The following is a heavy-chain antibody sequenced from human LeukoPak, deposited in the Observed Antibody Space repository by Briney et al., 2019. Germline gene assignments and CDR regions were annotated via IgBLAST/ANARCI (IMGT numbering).Heavy chain of an antibody. CDR2: ISNSGNT. D-gene: IGHD3-10*01. CDR3: ASISWGSGGYHQEAIWSWFDP. CDR1: GGSISGFY. V-gene: IGHV4-59*08. Sequence: SETLSLTCTVSGGSISGFYWSWIRQPPGKGLEWVGYISNSGNTNYNPSLKSRVTMSVDTSKNQFSLKLSSVAAADTAVYYCASISWGSGGYHQEAIWSWFDPWGQGTLVTVSS. J-gene: IGHJ5*02.